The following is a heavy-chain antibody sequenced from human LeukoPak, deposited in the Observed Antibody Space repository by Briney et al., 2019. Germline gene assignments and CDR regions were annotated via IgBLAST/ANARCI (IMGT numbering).Heavy chain of an antibody. Sequence: SETLSLTCTVSGGSLSSSYWSWIRQPPGKGLEWIGYIYYSGSTNYNPSLKSRVTISVDTSKNQFSLKLSSVTAADTAVYYCARHGGSGWYPFDYWGQGTLVTVSS. CDR3: ARHGGSGWYPFDY. CDR1: GGSLSSSY. J-gene: IGHJ4*02. V-gene: IGHV4-59*08. CDR2: IYYSGST. D-gene: IGHD6-19*01.